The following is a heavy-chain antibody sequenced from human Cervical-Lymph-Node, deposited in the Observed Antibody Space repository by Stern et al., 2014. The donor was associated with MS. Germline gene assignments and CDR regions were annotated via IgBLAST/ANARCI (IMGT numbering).Heavy chain of an antibody. D-gene: IGHD5-12*01. Sequence: QVQLQESGPGLVKPSGTLSLTCAVSGGSISNTNWWGWVRQNPGMGLEWIGEIQLRGTPTCSRSLKSRVTMSVDKSKNQLSLELKSVTAADTAIYYCARVNSGYNWFDYWGQGTLVTVSS. CDR3: ARVNSGYNWFDY. CDR2: IQLRGTP. CDR1: GGSISNTNW. V-gene: IGHV4-4*02. J-gene: IGHJ4*02.